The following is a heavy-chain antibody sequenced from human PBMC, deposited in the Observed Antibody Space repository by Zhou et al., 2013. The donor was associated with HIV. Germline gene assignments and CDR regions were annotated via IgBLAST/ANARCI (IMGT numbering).Heavy chain of an antibody. V-gene: IGHV3-21*03. J-gene: IGHJ3*02. D-gene: IGHD6-19*01. CDR2: ISSDSIHI. CDR1: GFTFSSYS. Sequence: EVQLVESGGGLVKPGGSLKLSCVTSGFTFSSYSMNWVRQAPGKGLEWVSSISSDSIHINQADSVKGRFSISRDNAKNSLYLQMNSLRAEDTAVYYCARFETRAGGWDAFDIWGQGTMVTVSS. CDR3: ARFETRAGGWDAFDI.